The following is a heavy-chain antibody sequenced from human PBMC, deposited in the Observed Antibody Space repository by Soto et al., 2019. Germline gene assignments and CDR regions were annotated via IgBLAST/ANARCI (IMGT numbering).Heavy chain of an antibody. Sequence: ASVKVSCKASGYTFSGYYIHWLRQAPGQGLEWMGWINPNSGGTNYAQKFQGRVTVTRDTPTSTAYMELSRLTSDDTAVYYCARTXTDAYCNINGCYTRPLYGMDVWGQGPPVIVSS. CDR2: INPNSGGT. CDR3: ARTXTDAYCNINGCYTRPLYGMDV. V-gene: IGHV1-2*02. CDR1: GYTFSGYY. D-gene: IGHD2-2*02. J-gene: IGHJ6*02.